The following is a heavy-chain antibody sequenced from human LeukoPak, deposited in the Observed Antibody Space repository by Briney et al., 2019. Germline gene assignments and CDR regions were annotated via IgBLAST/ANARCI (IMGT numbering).Heavy chain of an antibody. CDR1: GFTFSSYS. Sequence: QPGGSLRLSCAASGFTFSSYSMNWVRQAPGKGLEWVSYISSSSSTIYYADSVKGRFTISRDNAKNSLYLQMNSLRAEDTAVYYCARAPLGYCSSTSCYGGWFDYWGQGTLVTVSS. CDR2: ISSSSSTI. D-gene: IGHD2-2*01. CDR3: ARAPLGYCSSTSCYGGWFDY. V-gene: IGHV3-48*01. J-gene: IGHJ4*02.